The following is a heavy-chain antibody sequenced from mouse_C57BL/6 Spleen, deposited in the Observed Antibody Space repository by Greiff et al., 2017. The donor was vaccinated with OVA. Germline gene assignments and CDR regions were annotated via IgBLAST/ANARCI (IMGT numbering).Heavy chain of an antibody. Sequence: VQLQQSGAELVKPGASVTISCKASGYAFSSYWMNWVKQRPGKGLEWIGQIYPGDGDTNYNGQFKGKATLTADKSSSTAYMQISSLTSEDAAVYFCARSGPDYYAMDYWGQGTSVTVAS. V-gene: IGHV1-80*01. CDR1: GYAFSSYW. CDR2: IYPGDGDT. CDR3: ARSGPDYYAMDY. J-gene: IGHJ4*01. D-gene: IGHD3-1*01.